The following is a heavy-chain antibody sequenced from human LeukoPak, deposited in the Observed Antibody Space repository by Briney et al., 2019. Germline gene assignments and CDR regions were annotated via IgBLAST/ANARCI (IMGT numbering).Heavy chain of an antibody. D-gene: IGHD2-2*01. J-gene: IGHJ3*02. CDR1: GGTFSSYA. V-gene: IGHV1-69*13. Sequence: SVKVSCKASGGTFSSYAISWVRRAPGQGLGWMGGIIPIFGTANYAQKFQGRVTITADESTSTAYMELSSLRSEDTAVYYCARPGGPSWNDAFDIWGQGTMVTVSS. CDR3: ARPGGPSWNDAFDI. CDR2: IIPIFGTA.